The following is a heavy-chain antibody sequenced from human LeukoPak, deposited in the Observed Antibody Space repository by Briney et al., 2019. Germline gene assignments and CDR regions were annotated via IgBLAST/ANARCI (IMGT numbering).Heavy chain of an antibody. J-gene: IGHJ4*02. CDR1: GYTFTSYG. CDR2: ISAYNGNT. D-gene: IGHD3-22*01. Sequence: ASVKVSCKASGYTFTSYGISWVRQAPGQGLEWMGWISAYNGNTNYAQKLQGRVTMTTDTSTSTAYMELRILRSDDTAVYYCARDKGGYYDSSGYYPVDYWGQGTLVTVSS. V-gene: IGHV1-18*01. CDR3: ARDKGGYYDSSGYYPVDY.